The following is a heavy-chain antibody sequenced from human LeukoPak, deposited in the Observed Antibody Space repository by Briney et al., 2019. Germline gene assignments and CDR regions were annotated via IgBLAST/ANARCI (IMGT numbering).Heavy chain of an antibody. D-gene: IGHD6-19*01. CDR3: ARGDGGWYYFDY. J-gene: IGHJ4*02. Sequence: SGGSLRLSCAASGFTFSSYSMNWVRQAPGKGLEWVSSISSSSSYKYYADSVKGRFTISRDNAKNSLYLQMNSLRAEDTAVYYCARGDGGWYYFDYWGQGTLVTVSS. CDR1: GFTFSSYS. V-gene: IGHV3-21*01. CDR2: ISSSSSYK.